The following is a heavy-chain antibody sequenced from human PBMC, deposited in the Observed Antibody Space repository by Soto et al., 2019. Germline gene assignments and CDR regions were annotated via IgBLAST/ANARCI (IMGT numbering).Heavy chain of an antibody. CDR2: ISYDGSNK. CDR1: GFTFSSYG. D-gene: IGHD3-3*01. CDR3: AKTIRFLEWYLDY. V-gene: IGHV3-30*18. J-gene: IGHJ4*02. Sequence: LRLSCAASGFTFSSYGMHWVRQAPGKGLEWVAVISYDGSNKYYADSVKGRFTISRDNSKNTLYLQMNSLRAEDTAVYYCAKTIRFLEWYLDYWGQGTLVTVS.